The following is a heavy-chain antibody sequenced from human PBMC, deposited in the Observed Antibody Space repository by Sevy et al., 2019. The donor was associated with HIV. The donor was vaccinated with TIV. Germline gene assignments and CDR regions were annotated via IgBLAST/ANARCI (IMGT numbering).Heavy chain of an antibody. CDR3: ARVIDGYHREFNYFYYYMDV. V-gene: IGHV3-53*01. Sequence: GGSLRLSCAVSGFTVSNNFLNWVHQSPGKGLEWVSTVYSDLRTFYADSVKGRFTVSRDDPKNALYLQMNSLRAEDKAVYYCARVIDGYHREFNYFYYYMDVWGKGTTVTVSS. CDR1: GFTVSNNF. J-gene: IGHJ6*03. CDR2: VYSDLRT. D-gene: IGHD5-12*01.